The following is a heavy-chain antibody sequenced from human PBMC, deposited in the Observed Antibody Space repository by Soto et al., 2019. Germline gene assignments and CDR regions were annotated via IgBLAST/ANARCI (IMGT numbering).Heavy chain of an antibody. Sequence: GRSLRLSCAASGFTFSSYGMHWVRQAPGKGLEWVAVILYDGREKWFADSVKGRFTISLDNSKNTLYLQMNSLRAEDAAMYYFAKDPEYSTLILHHSFENWGQRTPV. CDR1: GFTFSSYG. CDR2: ILYDGREK. CDR3: AKDPEYSTLILHHSFEN. V-gene: IGHV3-30*18. J-gene: IGHJ4*02. D-gene: IGHD6-6*01.